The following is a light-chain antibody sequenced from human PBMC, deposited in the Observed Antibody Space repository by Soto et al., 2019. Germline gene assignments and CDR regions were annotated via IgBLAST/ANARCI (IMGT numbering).Light chain of an antibody. CDR3: QHYGSSLPIT. Sequence: EIVLTQSPGTLSLSPGKRATLSCRASQTISSAYLAWYQQRPGQAPRLLIYGASTRATGIPDRFSGRGSGTDFALTISSLEPEDFAVYYCQHYGSSLPITFGPGTKVDIK. J-gene: IGKJ3*01. CDR2: GAS. V-gene: IGKV3-20*01. CDR1: QTISSAY.